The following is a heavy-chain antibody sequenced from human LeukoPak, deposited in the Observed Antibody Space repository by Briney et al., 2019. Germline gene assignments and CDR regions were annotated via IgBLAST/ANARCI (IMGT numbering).Heavy chain of an antibody. D-gene: IGHD1-1*01. V-gene: IGHV3-30*18. CDR2: ISYDGSDK. CDR1: GSSFSTHA. Sequence: PGGSLRLSCAASGSSFSTHAMHWVRQAPGKGLEWVGVISYDGSDKYYVDSVKGRFTISRDNSKNTLYLQMNSLRADDTALYYCAKATTRGAAPTYYYYGMDVWGHGTTVIVSS. CDR3: AKATTRGAAPTYYYYGMDV. J-gene: IGHJ6*02.